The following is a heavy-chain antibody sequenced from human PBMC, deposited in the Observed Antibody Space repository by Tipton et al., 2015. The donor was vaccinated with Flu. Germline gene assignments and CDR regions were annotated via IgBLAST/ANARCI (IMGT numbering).Heavy chain of an antibody. CDR1: GFTFSGYG. CDR2: IRHDGSDK. CDR3: AKDGWDTSGWYPFDY. Sequence: QVQLVQSGGGLVQPGRSLRLSWTAGGFTFSGYGMHWVRQAPGKGLEWVAFIRHDGSDKYYADSVKGRSTISRDDSKNALYLLMSSLRPEDTAVYYCAKDGWDTSGWYPFDYWGQGTLVTVSA. D-gene: IGHD6-19*01. J-gene: IGHJ4*02. V-gene: IGHV3-30*02.